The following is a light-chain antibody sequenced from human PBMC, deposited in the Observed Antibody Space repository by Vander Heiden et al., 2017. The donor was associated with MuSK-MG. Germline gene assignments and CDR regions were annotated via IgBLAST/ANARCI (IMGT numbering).Light chain of an antibody. CDR1: SSDVGGYNY. Sequence: QSALTQPRSVSGSPGQSVTISCTGTSSDVGGYNYVSWYQQHPGKAPKLMIYDDSKRPSGVPDRFSGSKSGNTASLTISGLQAEDEADYYCCSYAGSYAQVFGGGTKLTVL. CDR3: CSYAGSYAQV. V-gene: IGLV2-11*01. CDR2: DDS. J-gene: IGLJ2*01.